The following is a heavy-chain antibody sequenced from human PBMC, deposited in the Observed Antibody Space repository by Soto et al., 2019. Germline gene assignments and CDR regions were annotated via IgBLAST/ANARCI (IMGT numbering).Heavy chain of an antibody. CDR1: GGSVSSDYHY. CDR3: ARTEMATMFFDY. J-gene: IGHJ4*02. Sequence: SETLSLTCTVSGGSVSSDYHYWSWIRQTPGKRLEWIAFVYYSGSANYNPSLKSRVTMSADTSKNQFSLKLTSVTAADTAVYYCARTEMATMFFDYWGRGTLVTVSS. V-gene: IGHV4-61*01. CDR2: VYYSGSA. D-gene: IGHD5-12*01.